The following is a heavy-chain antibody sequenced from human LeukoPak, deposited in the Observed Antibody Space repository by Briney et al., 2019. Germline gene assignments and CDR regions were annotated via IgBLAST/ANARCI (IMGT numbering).Heavy chain of an antibody. CDR1: GFSFSDYY. CDR3: ARALGGYYFDY. J-gene: IGHJ4*02. V-gene: IGHV3-11*03. CDR2: ISGSNSYT. D-gene: IGHD3-10*01. Sequence: GGSLRLSCAASGFSFSDYYMNWIRQAPGKGLEWVSYISGSNSYTNYADSVKGRFTISRDNAKNSLYLQMISLRADDTAVYYCARALGGYYFDYWGQGALVTVSS.